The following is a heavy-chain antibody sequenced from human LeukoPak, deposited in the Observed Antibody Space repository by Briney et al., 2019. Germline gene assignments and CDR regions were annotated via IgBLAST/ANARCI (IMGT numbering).Heavy chain of an antibody. Sequence: GGSLRLHCAASGFTFNRYAMNWVRQAPGKGLEWVSGLRGSGGTTYRADSVKGRFTISRDNSKDRLFLQMNSLRAEDTAVYYCAKGDDYWSGYSPYYYYYMDVWGKGTTVTVSS. D-gene: IGHD3-3*01. CDR1: GFTFNRYA. CDR2: LRGSGGTT. CDR3: AKGDDYWSGYSPYYYYYMDV. V-gene: IGHV3-23*01. J-gene: IGHJ6*03.